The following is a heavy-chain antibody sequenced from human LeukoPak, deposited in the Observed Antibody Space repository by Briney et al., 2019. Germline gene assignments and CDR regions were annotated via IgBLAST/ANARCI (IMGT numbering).Heavy chain of an antibody. Sequence: ASVKVSCKASGYTFTNYDINWVRQAPGQGLEWMGWMNPNSGSTGYAQQFQGRVTMTRNTSISTAYMELSSRRSDDTAVYYCGRGRWSATGSPQFDHWGQATLVTVSS. J-gene: IGHJ5*02. CDR2: MNPNSGST. CDR3: GRGRWSATGSPQFDH. CDR1: GYTFTNYD. D-gene: IGHD2-8*02. V-gene: IGHV1-8*01.